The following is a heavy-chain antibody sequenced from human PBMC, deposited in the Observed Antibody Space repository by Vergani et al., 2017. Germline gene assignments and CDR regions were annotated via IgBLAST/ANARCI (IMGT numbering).Heavy chain of an antibody. CDR1: GYSFTSYW. CDR3: ARHRGWGLVVVAATPWYYYYGMDV. J-gene: IGHJ6*02. D-gene: IGHD2-15*01. Sequence: EVQLVQSGAEVKKPGESLKISCKGSGYSFTSYWIGWVRQMPGKGLEWMGIIYPGDSDTRYSPSFQGQVTISADKSIITAYLQWSSLKASDTAMYYCARHRGWGLVVVAATPWYYYYGMDVWGQGTTVTVSS. CDR2: IYPGDSDT. V-gene: IGHV5-51*01.